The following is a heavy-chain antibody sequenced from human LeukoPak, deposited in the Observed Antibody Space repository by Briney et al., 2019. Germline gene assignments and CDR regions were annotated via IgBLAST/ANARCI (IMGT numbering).Heavy chain of an antibody. J-gene: IGHJ3*01. V-gene: IGHV3-21*01. CDR1: GFTFSTYS. CDR2: ISRSSSHI. CDR3: ARGCNIGYKNNAFDL. D-gene: IGHD3-22*01. Sequence: AGGSLRLSCAASGFTFSTYSMNWVRQAPGKGLEWVSSISRSSSHIYFADSVKGRFTISRDNTKNSLFLQISSLRAEDTAVYDCARGCNIGYKNNAFDLWGQGTVVTVSS.